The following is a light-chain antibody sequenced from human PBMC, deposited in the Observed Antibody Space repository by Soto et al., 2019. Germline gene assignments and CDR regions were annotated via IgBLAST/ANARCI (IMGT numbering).Light chain of an antibody. Sequence: QSALTQPASVSGSPGQAITISCTGTISDVGTYNLVSWYQQHPGKAPKFIIYEVNKRPSGVSDRFSGSKSGNTASLTISGLQAEDEADYYCCSYAGTDTFVVFGGGTKLTVL. CDR2: EVN. CDR1: ISDVGTYNL. V-gene: IGLV2-23*02. CDR3: CSYAGTDTFVV. J-gene: IGLJ2*01.